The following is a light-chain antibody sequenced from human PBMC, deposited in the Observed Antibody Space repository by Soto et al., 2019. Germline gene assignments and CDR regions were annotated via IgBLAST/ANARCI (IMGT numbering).Light chain of an antibody. CDR2: GAS. CDR3: QQYGSSPPLLT. V-gene: IGKV3-20*01. CDR1: QSVSSSY. Sequence: EIVLTQSPGTLSLSPGERATLSCRASQSVSSSYLAWYQQKPGQAPRLLIYGASSRATGIPDRFSGSGSGTDFTLTISRLEPEDFAVSYCQQYGSSPPLLTLGGGTKVDI. J-gene: IGKJ4*01.